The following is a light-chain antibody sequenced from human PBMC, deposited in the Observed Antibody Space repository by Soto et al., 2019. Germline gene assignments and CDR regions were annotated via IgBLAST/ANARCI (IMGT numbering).Light chain of an antibody. CDR1: QSVSSY. J-gene: IGKJ4*01. CDR3: QQNAITPLS. CDR2: DTS. V-gene: IGKV1-39*01. Sequence: DIKMTKSPSSLSASVGDRVTITCRASQSVSSYLSWYQLKPGKAPKRLIYDTSNLQSGVPSRFSGSGSGTDFTLTISSPQSEDFPTCYCQQNAITPLSFGGGTKVE.